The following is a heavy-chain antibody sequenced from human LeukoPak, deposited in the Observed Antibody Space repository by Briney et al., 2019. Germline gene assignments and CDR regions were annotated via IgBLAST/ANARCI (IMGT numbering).Heavy chain of an antibody. Sequence: SEALSLTCTVSGGSISSYYWSWIRQPPGKGLEWIGYIYYSGSTNYNPSLKSRVTISVDTSKNQFSLKLSSVTAADTAVYYCARRGSGSWWVFDYWGQGTLVTVSS. CDR1: GGSISSYY. CDR2: IYYSGST. V-gene: IGHV4-59*01. J-gene: IGHJ4*02. D-gene: IGHD6-19*01. CDR3: ARRGSGSWWVFDY.